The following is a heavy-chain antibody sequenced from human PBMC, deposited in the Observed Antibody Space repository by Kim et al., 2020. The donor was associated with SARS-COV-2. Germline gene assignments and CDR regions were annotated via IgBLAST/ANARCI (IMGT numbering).Heavy chain of an antibody. CDR2: INTNTGKP. Sequence: ASVKVSCKASGNTFSSYAMNWVRQAPGQGLEWMGWINTNTGKPAYAQGFTGRFVFSLDTSVSTTYLQISSLKSEDTAVYYCASSMVYGVISAFDLWGQGPMVTVSS. D-gene: IGHD3-10*01. CDR1: GNTFSSYA. CDR3: ASSMVYGVISAFDL. V-gene: IGHV7-4-1*02. J-gene: IGHJ3*01.